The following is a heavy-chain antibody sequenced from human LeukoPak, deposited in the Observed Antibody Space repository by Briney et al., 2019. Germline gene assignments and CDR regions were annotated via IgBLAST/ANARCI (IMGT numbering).Heavy chain of an antibody. CDR2: IKQDGSEK. Sequence: GGSLRLSCAASGFTFSSYGMSWVRQAPGKGLEWVANIKQDGSEKYYVDSVKGRFTISRDNAKNSLYLQMNSLRAEDTAVYYCARDVDGIAAAYCYYYMDVWGKGTTVTISS. CDR1: GFTFSSYG. V-gene: IGHV3-7*01. J-gene: IGHJ6*03. CDR3: ARDVDGIAAAYCYYYMDV. D-gene: IGHD6-13*01.